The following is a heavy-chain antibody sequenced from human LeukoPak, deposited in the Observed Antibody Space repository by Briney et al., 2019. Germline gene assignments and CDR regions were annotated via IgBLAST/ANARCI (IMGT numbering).Heavy chain of an antibody. Sequence: GKXXXXVSVIYSGGSTYYADSVKGRFTISRDNSKNTLYLQMNSLRAEDTAVYYCARDRNDYGDPWAFDYWGQGTLVTVSS. CDR3: ARDRNDYGDPWAFDY. CDR2: IYSGGST. J-gene: IGHJ4*02. D-gene: IGHD4-17*01. V-gene: IGHV3-53*05.